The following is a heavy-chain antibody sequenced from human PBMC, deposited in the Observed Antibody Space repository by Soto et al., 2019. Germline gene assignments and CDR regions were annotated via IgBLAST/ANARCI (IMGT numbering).Heavy chain of an antibody. Sequence: SVKVSCKASGGTFSSYAISWVRQAPGQGLEWMGGIIPIFGTANYAQKFQGRVTITADESTSTAYMELSSLRSEDTAVYYCARATLIAARPIGEAFDIWGQGTMVNVSS. D-gene: IGHD6-6*01. CDR1: GGTFSSYA. CDR2: IIPIFGTA. V-gene: IGHV1-69*13. CDR3: ARATLIAARPIGEAFDI. J-gene: IGHJ3*02.